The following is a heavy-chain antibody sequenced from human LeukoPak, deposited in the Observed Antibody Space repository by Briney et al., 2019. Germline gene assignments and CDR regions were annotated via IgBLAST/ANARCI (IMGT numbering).Heavy chain of an antibody. J-gene: IGHJ4*02. CDR1: GLAFSAYK. Sequence: PGGSLRLSCAASGLAFSAYKMHWVRQAPGRGLECVSVIYSGGTTYYADSVKGRFTISRDNSKNTLYLQMNSLRAEDTAVYYCASAKIVSGALDYWGQGTLVTVSS. CDR3: ASAKIVSGALDY. V-gene: IGHV3-53*01. D-gene: IGHD5/OR15-5a*01. CDR2: IYSGGTT.